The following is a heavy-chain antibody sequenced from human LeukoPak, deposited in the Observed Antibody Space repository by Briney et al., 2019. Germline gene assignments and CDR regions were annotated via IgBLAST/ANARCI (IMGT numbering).Heavy chain of an antibody. D-gene: IGHD2-8*01. Sequence: GGSLRLSCAASGFTFTNYWMSWVRQAPGKGLEWVANIKQDGSEKHYLDSVKGRFTISRDNAKSSLYLQMNTLRAEDTAIYYCAKDGDGVSVMSFDYWGQGTLVTVSS. CDR1: GFTFTNYW. V-gene: IGHV3-7*01. CDR3: AKDGDGVSVMSFDY. J-gene: IGHJ4*02. CDR2: IKQDGSEK.